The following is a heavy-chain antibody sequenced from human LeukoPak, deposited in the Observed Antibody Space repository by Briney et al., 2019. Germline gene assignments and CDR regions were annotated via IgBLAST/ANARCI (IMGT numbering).Heavy chain of an antibody. D-gene: IGHD5-24*01. CDR3: ARQAGSRDGYSLGDY. J-gene: IGHJ4*02. Sequence: GGSLRLSCAASGFTFSDYYMSWIRQAPGKGLEWVSYISSSGSTIYYAVSVKGRFTISRDNAKNSLYLQLNSLRAEDTAVYYCARQAGSRDGYSLGDYWGQGTLVTVSS. V-gene: IGHV3-11*01. CDR2: ISSSGSTI. CDR1: GFTFSDYY.